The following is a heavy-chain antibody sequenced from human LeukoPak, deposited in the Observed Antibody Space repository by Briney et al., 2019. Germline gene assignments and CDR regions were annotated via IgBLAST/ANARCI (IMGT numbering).Heavy chain of an antibody. Sequence: SETLSLTCAVYGGSFSGYYWSWIRQPPGKGLEWIGEINHSGSTNYNPSLKGRVTISVDTSKNQFSLKLSSVTAADTAVYYCARGGYYYDSSGCIDYWGQGTLVTVSS. V-gene: IGHV4-34*01. CDR3: ARGGYYYDSSGCIDY. CDR1: GGSFSGYY. CDR2: INHSGST. D-gene: IGHD3-22*01. J-gene: IGHJ4*02.